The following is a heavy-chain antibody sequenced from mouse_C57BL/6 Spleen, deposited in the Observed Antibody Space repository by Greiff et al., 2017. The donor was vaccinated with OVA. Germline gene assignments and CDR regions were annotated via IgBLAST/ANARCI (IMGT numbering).Heavy chain of an antibody. Sequence: VQLQQSGPELVKPGASVKIPCKASGYTFTDYNMDWVKQSHGKSLEWIGDINPNNGGTIYNQKFKGKATLTVDKSSSTAYMELRSLTSEDTAVYYCARKHGYYGAYWGQGTLVTVSA. CDR3: ARKHGYYGAY. CDR1: GYTFTDYN. CDR2: INPNNGGT. D-gene: IGHD2-3*01. V-gene: IGHV1-18*01. J-gene: IGHJ3*01.